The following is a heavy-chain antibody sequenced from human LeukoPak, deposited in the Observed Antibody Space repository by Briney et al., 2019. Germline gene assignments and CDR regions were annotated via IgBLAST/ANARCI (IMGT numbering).Heavy chain of an antibody. V-gene: IGHV3-11*01. J-gene: IGHJ5*02. CDR2: ISSSGSTI. Sequence: GGSLRLSCAASGFTFSDYYMSWIRQAPGKGLQWVSYISSSGSTIYYADSVKGRFTISRDNAKNSLYLQMNSLRAEDTAVYYCARTHCSGASCYLGWSDPWGQGTLVTVSS. CDR1: GFTFSDYY. D-gene: IGHD2-15*01. CDR3: ARTHCSGASCYLGWSDP.